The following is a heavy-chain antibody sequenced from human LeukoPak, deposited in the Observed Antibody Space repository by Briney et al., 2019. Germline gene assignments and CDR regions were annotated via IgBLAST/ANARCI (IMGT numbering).Heavy chain of an antibody. CDR3: ARATASRFDY. CDR1: GFTVSSNY. J-gene: IGHJ4*02. V-gene: IGHV3-53*01. CDR2: IYSGGST. D-gene: IGHD4-17*01. Sequence: GGSLRLSCAASGFTVSSNYMTWVRQAPGKGLEWVSVIYSGGSTYYADSVKGRFTISRDNSKNTLYLQMNSLRAENTAVYYCARATASRFDYWGQGTLVTVSS.